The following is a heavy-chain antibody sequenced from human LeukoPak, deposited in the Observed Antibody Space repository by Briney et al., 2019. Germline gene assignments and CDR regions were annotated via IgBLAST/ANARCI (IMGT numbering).Heavy chain of an antibody. J-gene: IGHJ4*02. CDR3: ARAPPVSGYDFFDY. CDR1: GYTFTSYA. CDR2: INAGNGNT. D-gene: IGHD5-12*01. Sequence: ASVKVSCKASGYTFTSYAMHWLRQAPGQRLEWMGWINAGNGNTKYSQKFQGRVTITRDTSASTAYMELSSLRSEDTAVYYCARAPPVSGYDFFDYWGQGTLVTVSS. V-gene: IGHV1-3*01.